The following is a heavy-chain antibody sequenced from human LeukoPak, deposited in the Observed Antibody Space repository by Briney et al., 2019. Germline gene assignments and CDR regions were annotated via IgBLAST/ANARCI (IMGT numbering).Heavy chain of an antibody. Sequence: QSGGSLRLSCAASGFTFSSYAMSWVRQAPGKGLEWVSAISGSGGSTYYAGSVKGRFTISRDNSKNTLYLQMNSLRAEDTAVYYCAKDLHLLTDTAMVSDYWGQGTLVTVSS. CDR1: GFTFSSYA. CDR2: ISGSGGST. D-gene: IGHD5-18*01. CDR3: AKDLHLLTDTAMVSDY. J-gene: IGHJ4*02. V-gene: IGHV3-23*01.